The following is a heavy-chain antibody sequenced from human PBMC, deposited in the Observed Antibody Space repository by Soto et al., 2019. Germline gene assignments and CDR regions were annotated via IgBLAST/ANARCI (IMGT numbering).Heavy chain of an antibody. Sequence: QVQLQESGPGLVKPSETLSLTCTVSGGSVSSGSYYWSWIRQPPGTGLEWIGYIYYSGSTNYNPSLKSRVTISVDTSKNQFSLKLSSVTAADTAVYYCARNTLSNFDYWGQGTLVTVSS. CDR3: ARNTLSNFDY. CDR2: IYYSGST. CDR1: GGSVSSGSYY. V-gene: IGHV4-61*01. J-gene: IGHJ4*02.